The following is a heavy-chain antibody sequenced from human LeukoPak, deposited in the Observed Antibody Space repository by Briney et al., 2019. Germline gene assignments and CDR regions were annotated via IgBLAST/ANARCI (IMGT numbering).Heavy chain of an antibody. Sequence: SETLSLTCTVSGGSISSYYWSWIRQPTGKGLEWIGRIYTSGSTNYNPSLKSRVTMSVDTSKNQLSLKLSSVTAADTAVYYCARVVLYDFWSGALDYWGQGTLVTVSS. CDR3: ARVVLYDFWSGALDY. J-gene: IGHJ4*02. CDR1: GGSISSYY. CDR2: IYTSGST. V-gene: IGHV4-4*07. D-gene: IGHD3-3*01.